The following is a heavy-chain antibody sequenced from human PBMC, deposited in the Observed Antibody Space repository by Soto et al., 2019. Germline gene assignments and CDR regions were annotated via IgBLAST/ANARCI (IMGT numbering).Heavy chain of an antibody. D-gene: IGHD3-10*01. J-gene: IGHJ4*02. V-gene: IGHV1-69*01. Sequence: QVQLVQSGAEVKKPGSSVKVSCKASGGTFSSYAISWVGQAPGQGLEWMGGIIPFFGTANYAQKFQGRVTITADESTSTAYMELSRLRSEDTAVYYCASGSGSYYPSYYFDYWGQGTLVTVSS. CDR2: IIPFFGTA. CDR3: ASGSGSYYPSYYFDY. CDR1: GGTFSSYA.